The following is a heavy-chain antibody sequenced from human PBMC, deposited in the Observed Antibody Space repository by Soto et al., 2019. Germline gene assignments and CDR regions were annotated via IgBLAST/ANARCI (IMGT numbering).Heavy chain of an antibody. CDR2: INHSGST. CDR1: DGSMNSDSSY. D-gene: IGHD3-22*01. V-gene: IGHV4-39*01. J-gene: IGHJ4*02. Sequence: QLQLQESGPGLVKPSETLSLTCRVSDGSMNSDSSYWGWIRQPPGKGLEWMGVINHSGSTYHNLSLKARVTMSVDASRNQVSLKLTSMTAADTAVYYCARLGGYVSVGYYYLWDSWGQGTLVTVSS. CDR3: ARLGGYVSVGYYYLWDS.